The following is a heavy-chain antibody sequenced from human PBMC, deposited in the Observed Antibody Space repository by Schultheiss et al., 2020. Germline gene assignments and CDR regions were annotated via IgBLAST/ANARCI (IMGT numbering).Heavy chain of an antibody. Sequence: GGSLRLSCAASGFTFSSYSMNWVRQAPGKGLEWVSVIYSGGSTYYADSVKGRFTISRDNSKNTLYLQMFSLRAEDTAVYYCAKDVDIAVAGPEDYWGQGTLVTVSS. CDR3: AKDVDIAVAGPEDY. V-gene: IGHV3-66*01. CDR2: IYSGGST. D-gene: IGHD6-19*01. J-gene: IGHJ4*02. CDR1: GFTFSSYS.